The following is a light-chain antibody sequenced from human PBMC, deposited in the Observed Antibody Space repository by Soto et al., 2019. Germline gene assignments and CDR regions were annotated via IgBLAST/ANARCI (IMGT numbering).Light chain of an antibody. CDR1: QNINNW. Sequence: DIQPTQSPSTLSASVGDRVTLTCRASQNINNWLAWYQQKPGKAPKVLIYDASSLESGVPSRFSGSGSGTEFTLTISSLQPDDFATYYCQQYDGNFGPGTKVDIK. V-gene: IGKV1-5*01. CDR3: QQYDGN. CDR2: DAS. J-gene: IGKJ3*01.